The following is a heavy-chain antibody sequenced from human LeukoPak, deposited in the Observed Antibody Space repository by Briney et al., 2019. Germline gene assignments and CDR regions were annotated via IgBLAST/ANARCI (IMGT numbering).Heavy chain of an antibody. CDR1: GFTFSSYT. Sequence: GGSLRLSCAASGFTFSSYTMNWVRQAPGKGLEWVSSISGSSSYIYYADSVKGRFTISRDNAKNSLYLQMNSLRAEDTAVYFCARAGGGWNDHWGQGTLVTVSS. CDR2: ISGSSSYI. J-gene: IGHJ4*02. D-gene: IGHD6-19*01. V-gene: IGHV3-21*04. CDR3: ARAGGGWNDH.